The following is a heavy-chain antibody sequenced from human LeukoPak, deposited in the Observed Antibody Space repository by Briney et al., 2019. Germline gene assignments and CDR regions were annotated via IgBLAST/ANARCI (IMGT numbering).Heavy chain of an antibody. CDR3: ARGTVPTTVTTSFLDY. Sequence: PSETLSLTCTVSGGSISSYYWSWIRQPPGKGLEWIGYIYYSGSTNYNPSLKSRVTISVDTSKNQFSLKLSSVTAADTAVYYCARGTVPTTVTTSFLDYWGQGTLVTVSS. D-gene: IGHD4-17*01. CDR2: IYYSGST. J-gene: IGHJ4*02. CDR1: GGSISSYY. V-gene: IGHV4-59*01.